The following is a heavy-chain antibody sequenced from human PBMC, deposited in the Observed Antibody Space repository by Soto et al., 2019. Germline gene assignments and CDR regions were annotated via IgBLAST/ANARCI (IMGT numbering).Heavy chain of an antibody. CDR3: ARVSRGVVVVAAIMDV. D-gene: IGHD2-15*01. CDR1: GGSISSYY. CDR2: IYYSGST. V-gene: IGHV4-59*01. J-gene: IGHJ6*03. Sequence: SETLSLTCTVSGGSISSYYWSWIRQPPGKGLEWIGYIYYSGSTNYNPSLKSRVTISVDTSKNQFSLKLSSVTAADTAVYYCARVSRGVVVVAAIMDVWGKGTTVTVSS.